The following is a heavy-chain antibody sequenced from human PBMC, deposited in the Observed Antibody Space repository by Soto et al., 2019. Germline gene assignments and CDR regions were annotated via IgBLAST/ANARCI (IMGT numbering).Heavy chain of an antibody. V-gene: IGHV1-24*01. CDR1: GYTLTELS. D-gene: IGHD2-15*01. CDR3: ATGQNIVVVVAAPIFDY. CDR2: FDPEDGET. Sequence: ASVKVSCKVSGYTLTELSMHWARQAPGKGLEWMGGFDPEDGETIYAQKFQGRVTMTEDTSTDTAYMELSSLRSEDTAVYYCATGQNIVVVVAAPIFDYWGQGTLVTSPQ. J-gene: IGHJ4*02.